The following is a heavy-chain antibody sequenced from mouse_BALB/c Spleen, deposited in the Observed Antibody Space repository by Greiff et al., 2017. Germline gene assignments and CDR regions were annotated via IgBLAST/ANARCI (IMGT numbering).Heavy chain of an antibody. CDR3: AKLGLPFAY. D-gene: IGHD3-1*01. V-gene: IGHV2-2*02. J-gene: IGHJ3*01. Sequence: VQVVESGPGLVQPSQSLSITCTVSGFSLTSYGVHWVRQSPGKGLEWLGVIWSGGSTDYNAAFISRLSISKDNSKSQVFFKMNSLQANDTAIYYCAKLGLPFAYWGQGTLVTVSA. CDR1: GFSLTSYG. CDR2: IWSGGST.